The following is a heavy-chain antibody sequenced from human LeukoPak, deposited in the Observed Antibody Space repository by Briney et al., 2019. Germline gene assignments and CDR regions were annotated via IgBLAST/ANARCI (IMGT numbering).Heavy chain of an antibody. V-gene: IGHV4-61*02. J-gene: IGHJ6*03. CDR2: IYTSVST. CDR3: ARYSNPYYYYYYMDV. D-gene: IGHD4-11*01. Sequence: TLSLTCTVSGGSISSGSYYWSWIRQPAGKGLEWIGRIYTSVSTNYNPSLKSRVTISVDTAKNQFSLKLSSVTAADTAVYYCARYSNPYYYYYYMDVWGKGTTVTVSS. CDR1: GGSISSGSYY.